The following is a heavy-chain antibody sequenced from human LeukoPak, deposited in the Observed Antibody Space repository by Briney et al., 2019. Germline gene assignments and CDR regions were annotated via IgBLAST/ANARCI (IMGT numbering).Heavy chain of an antibody. Sequence: AAVTVTCLVSGYTLNELSFHWVRQAPGKGLEWMGGIYPEDGETNNVQRFHGRVTVTDDRSIDKAYMEPSSQRAKDAAGYYCASIRYHSSSSEEYYYYMEVWGKGTTVTVSS. V-gene: IGHV1-24*01. CDR2: IYPEDGET. J-gene: IGHJ6*03. CDR1: GYTLNELS. CDR3: ASIRYHSSSSEEYYYYMEV. D-gene: IGHD6-6*01.